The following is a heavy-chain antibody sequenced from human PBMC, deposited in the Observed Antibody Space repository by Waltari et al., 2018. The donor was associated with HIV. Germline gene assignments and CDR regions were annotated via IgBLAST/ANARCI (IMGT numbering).Heavy chain of an antibody. CDR2: RNAAGSWI. CDR1: GFTLSSYW. Sequence: EVQVVESGGGLVQPGGSLTLSCAASGFTLSSYWMHWVRQAPGQGLVWVSRRNAAGSWINYATSVKGRFTISRDNAKNTLYLQMNSLRAEDTAIYYCAKDFGGASDYWGQGTLVTVSS. CDR3: AKDFGGASDY. J-gene: IGHJ4*02. D-gene: IGHD2-21*01. V-gene: IGHV3-74*01.